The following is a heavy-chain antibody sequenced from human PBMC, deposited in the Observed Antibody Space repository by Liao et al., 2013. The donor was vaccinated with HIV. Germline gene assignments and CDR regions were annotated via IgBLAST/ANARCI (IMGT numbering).Heavy chain of an antibody. CDR2: IYTSGST. J-gene: IGHJ4*02. V-gene: IGHV4-61*02. Sequence: QVQLQESGPGLVKPSQTLSLTCTVSGGSISSGSYYWSWIRQPAGKGLEWIGRIYTSGSTNYNPSLKSRVTISVDTSKNQFSLKLSSVTAADTAVYYCARDPTYYYDSSGPLWGQGTLVTVSS. CDR3: ARDPTYYYDSSGPL. CDR1: GGSISSGSYY. D-gene: IGHD3-22*01.